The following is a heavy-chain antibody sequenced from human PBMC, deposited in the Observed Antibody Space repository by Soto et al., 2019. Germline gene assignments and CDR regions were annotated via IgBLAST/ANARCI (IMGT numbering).Heavy chain of an antibody. CDR2: IWYDGNNK. D-gene: IGHD3-10*01. Sequence: QVQLVESGGGVVQPGKSLRLSCAASGFTFSNYGMHWVRQAPGKGLEWVAIIWYDGNNKYYADSVKGRFTISRDNSKNTLYLQMNSLRAEDTAVYYWAREGSRGGHNPFDYWGQGTLVTVSS. V-gene: IGHV3-33*01. J-gene: IGHJ4*02. CDR3: AREGSRGGHNPFDY. CDR1: GFTFSNYG.